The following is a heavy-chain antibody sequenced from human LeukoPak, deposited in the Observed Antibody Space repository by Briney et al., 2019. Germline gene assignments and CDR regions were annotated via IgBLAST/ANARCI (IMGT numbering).Heavy chain of an antibody. CDR1: GFTFSGYW. CDR2: IKQDGSEK. V-gene: IGHV3-7*01. J-gene: IGHJ4*02. CDR3: ARLNYDFWSGYYTFDY. D-gene: IGHD3-3*01. Sequence: GSLRLSCAASGFTFSGYWMSWVRQAPGKGLEWVANIKQDGSEKYYVDSVKGRFTISRDNAKNSLYLQMNSLRAEDTAVYYCARLNYDFWSGYYTFDYWGQGTLVTVSS.